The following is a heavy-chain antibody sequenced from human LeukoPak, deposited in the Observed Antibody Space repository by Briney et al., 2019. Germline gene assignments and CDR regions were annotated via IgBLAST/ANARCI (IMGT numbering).Heavy chain of an antibody. D-gene: IGHD4-23*01. CDR1: GGSFSGYY. V-gene: IGHV4-34*01. CDR2: INHSGST. CDR3: ARVKGNDDFDY. Sequence: SETLSLTCAVYGGSFSGYYWSWIRQPPGKGLEWIGEINHSGSTNYNPSLKSRVTISVDTSKNQFSLKLSSVTAADTAVYYCARVKGNDDFDYWGQGTLVTVSS. J-gene: IGHJ4*02.